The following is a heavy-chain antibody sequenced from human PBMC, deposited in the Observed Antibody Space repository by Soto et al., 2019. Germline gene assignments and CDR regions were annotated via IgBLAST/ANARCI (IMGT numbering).Heavy chain of an antibody. CDR2: ISGSGGST. J-gene: IGHJ2*01. Sequence: GGSLRLSCAASGFTFSSYAMSWVRQAPGKGLEWVSAISGSGGSTYYADSVKGRFTISRDNSKNALYLQMNSLRAEDTAVYNCAKEPVGPDWYFDLWGRGTLVTVSS. V-gene: IGHV3-23*01. CDR1: GFTFSSYA. CDR3: AKEPVGPDWYFDL.